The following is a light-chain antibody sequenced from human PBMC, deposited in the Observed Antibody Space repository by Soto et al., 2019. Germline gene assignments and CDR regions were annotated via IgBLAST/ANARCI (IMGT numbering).Light chain of an antibody. Sequence: DIVMTQSPLSLPVTPGEPASISCRSSQSLLPSNGDNCLDWYLQKPGQSPQLLIYLGSNRASGVPDRFSGGGSGTDFTLEISRVEAEDVGIYYCMQTLQTPYTFGQGTKLEIK. CDR3: MQTLQTPYT. CDR1: QSLLPSNGDNC. V-gene: IGKV2-28*01. CDR2: LGS. J-gene: IGKJ2*01.